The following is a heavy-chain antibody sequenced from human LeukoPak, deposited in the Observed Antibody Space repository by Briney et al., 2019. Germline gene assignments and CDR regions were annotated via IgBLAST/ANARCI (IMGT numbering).Heavy chain of an antibody. CDR2: ISYDGSNK. CDR1: GFTFSSYG. CDR3: ANDWLLSSRSSAPFDY. D-gene: IGHD3-9*01. V-gene: IGHV3-30*18. J-gene: IGHJ4*02. Sequence: PRRSLRLSCAASGFTFSSYGMHWVRQAPGKGLEWVAVISYDGSNKYYADSVKGRFTISRDNSKNTLYLQMNSLRAEDTAVYYCANDWLLSSRSSAPFDYWGQGTLVTVSS.